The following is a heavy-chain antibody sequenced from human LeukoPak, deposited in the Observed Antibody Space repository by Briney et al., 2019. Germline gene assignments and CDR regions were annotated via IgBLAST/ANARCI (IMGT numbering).Heavy chain of an antibody. J-gene: IGHJ4*02. D-gene: IGHD3-3*01. CDR3: AREKSLRFLEWYLHY. Sequence: GGYLRLSCAASGFTFSSYAMHWVRQAPGKGLEWVAVISYDGSNKYYADSVKGRFTISRDNSKNTLYLQMNSLRAEDTAVYYCAREKSLRFLEWYLHYWGQGTLVTVSS. CDR1: GFTFSSYA. CDR2: ISYDGSNK. V-gene: IGHV3-30-3*01.